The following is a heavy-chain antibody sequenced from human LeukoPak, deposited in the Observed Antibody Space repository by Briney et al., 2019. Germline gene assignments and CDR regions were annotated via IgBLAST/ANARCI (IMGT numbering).Heavy chain of an antibody. Sequence: GGSLRLSCAASGFTFSSYSMNWVRQAPGKGLEWVSSISSNSYHIFHADSVKGRFTTSRDNAKNSLYLQMNSLRAEDTAVYYCTRDLSIDYYYWGQGTLVTVSS. D-gene: IGHD3-22*01. CDR1: GFTFSSYS. CDR3: TRDLSIDYYY. CDR2: ISSNSYHI. J-gene: IGHJ4*02. V-gene: IGHV3-21*06.